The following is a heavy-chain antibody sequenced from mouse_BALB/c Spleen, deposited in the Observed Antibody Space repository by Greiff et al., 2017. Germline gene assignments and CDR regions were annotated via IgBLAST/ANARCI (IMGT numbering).Heavy chain of an antibody. CDR3: AREGIYDGYYRYFDV. D-gene: IGHD2-3*01. CDR1: GYTFTSYV. CDR2: INPYNDGT. Sequence: EVQLQQSGPELVKPGASVKMSCKASGYTFTSYVMHWVKQKPGQGLEWIGYINPYNDGTKYNEKFKGKATLTSDKSSSTAYMELSSLTSEDSAVYYCAREGIYDGYYRYFDVWGAGTTVTVSS. J-gene: IGHJ1*01. V-gene: IGHV1-14*01.